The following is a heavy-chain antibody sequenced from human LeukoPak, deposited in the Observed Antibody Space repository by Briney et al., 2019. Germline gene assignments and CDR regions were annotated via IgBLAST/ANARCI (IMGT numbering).Heavy chain of an antibody. J-gene: IGHJ4*02. V-gene: IGHV4-34*01. D-gene: IGHD3-10*01. CDR2: INHSGST. CDR3: ARVSKFGDFDY. CDR1: GGSFSGYY. Sequence: SETLSLTCAVYGGSFSGYYWSWIRQPPGKGLEWIGEINHSGSTYYNPSLKSRVTISVDRSKNQFSLKLSSVTAADTAVYYCARVSKFGDFDYWGQGTLVTVSS.